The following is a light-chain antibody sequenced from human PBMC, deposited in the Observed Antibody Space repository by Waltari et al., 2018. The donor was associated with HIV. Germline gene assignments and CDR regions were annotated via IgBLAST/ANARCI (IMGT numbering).Light chain of an antibody. CDR1: SSDGGGYNY. Sequence: QSALTQPRSVSGSPGQSVTISCTGTSSDGGGYNYVPWYQQYPGKAPKLLIYDVNKRPSGVPDRFSGSKSDNTASLTISGPQPEDEAEYYCCSYAGRYTVVFGGGTKLTVL. J-gene: IGLJ3*02. V-gene: IGLV2-11*01. CDR2: DVN. CDR3: CSYAGRYTVV.